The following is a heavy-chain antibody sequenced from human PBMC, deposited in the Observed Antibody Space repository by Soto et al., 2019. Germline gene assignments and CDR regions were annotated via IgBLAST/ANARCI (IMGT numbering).Heavy chain of an antibody. D-gene: IGHD3-16*02. V-gene: IGHV1-18*01. CDR2: ISAYNGNT. Sequence: QVPLVQSGAEVKKPGASVKVSCKASGYTFTSYGISWVRQAPGHGLEWMGWISAYNGNTNYAQNLQGRVTMTTDTSTSTADLELRSLRSDNTAVYYFTKPTYNYSWGSYRASFYICCQGTMVTASS. CDR3: TKPTYNYSWGSYRASFYI. CDR1: GYTFTSYG. J-gene: IGHJ3*02.